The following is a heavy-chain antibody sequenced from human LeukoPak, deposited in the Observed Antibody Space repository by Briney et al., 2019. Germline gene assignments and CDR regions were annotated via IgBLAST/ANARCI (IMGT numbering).Heavy chain of an antibody. V-gene: IGHV3-30*04. CDR2: IAYDGRNK. CDR1: GFTFSSYA. D-gene: IGHD3-3*01. CDR3: AREGRGFSRDY. Sequence: GGSLRLSCAASGFTFSSYAMLWVRQAPGKGLEWGGVIAYDGRNKCSADTVKGRFTISRDNSKNKLYLQMNSKRAEDTAVYYCAREGRGFSRDYWGQGNLVTVSS. J-gene: IGHJ4*02.